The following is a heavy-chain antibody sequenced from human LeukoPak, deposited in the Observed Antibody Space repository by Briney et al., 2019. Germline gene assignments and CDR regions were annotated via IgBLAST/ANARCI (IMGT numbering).Heavy chain of an antibody. CDR3: ARDFHSGWYPRLILNWFDP. D-gene: IGHD6-19*01. V-gene: IGHV3-33*08. Sequence: GGSLRLSCVASGFTFSNFAMSWVRQAPGKGLEWVAVIWYDGSNKYYADSVKGRFTISRDNSKNTLYLQMNSLRAEDTAVYYCARDFHSGWYPRLILNWFDPWGQGTLVTVSS. CDR1: GFTFSNFA. CDR2: IWYDGSNK. J-gene: IGHJ5*02.